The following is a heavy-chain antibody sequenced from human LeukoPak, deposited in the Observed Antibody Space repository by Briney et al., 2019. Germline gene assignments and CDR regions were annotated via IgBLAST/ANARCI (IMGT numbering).Heavy chain of an antibody. CDR2: IDYSGNT. CDR3: AREAYDSSGHRYFQH. J-gene: IGHJ1*01. V-gene: IGHV4-31*03. Sequence: SETLSLTCTVPGGSISSGAYFWGWIRQHPGKGLDWIGFIDYSGNTYYDPSLERRVIISVDTSKNQFSLKLSSVTTADTAVYYCAREAYDSSGHRYFQHWGQGTLVTV. D-gene: IGHD3-22*01. CDR1: GGSISSGAYF.